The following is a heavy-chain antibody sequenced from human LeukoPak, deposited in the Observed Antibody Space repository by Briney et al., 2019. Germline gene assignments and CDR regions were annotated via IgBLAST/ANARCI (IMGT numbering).Heavy chain of an antibody. D-gene: IGHD3-22*01. Sequence: PGGSLRLSCAASGFTFSSYAMHWVRQAPGKGLEWVAVISYDGSNKYYADSVKGRFTISRDNSKNTLYLQMNSLRAEDTAVYYCARVAYYYDSSGYTDYWGQGTLVTVSS. J-gene: IGHJ4*02. V-gene: IGHV3-30-3*01. CDR2: ISYDGSNK. CDR3: ARVAYYYDSSGYTDY. CDR1: GFTFSSYA.